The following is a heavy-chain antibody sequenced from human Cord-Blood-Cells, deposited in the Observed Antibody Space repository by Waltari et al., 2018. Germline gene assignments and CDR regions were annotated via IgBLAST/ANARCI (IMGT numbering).Heavy chain of an antibody. D-gene: IGHD3-3*01. CDR1: GFTFSSYS. CDR2: ISSSSTI. Sequence: EVQLVESGGGLVQPGGSLRLSCAASGFTFSSYSMNWVRQAPGKGLEWVSYISSSSTIYYADSVKGRFTISGDNAKNSLYLQMNSLRDEDTAVYYCARSVTIFGVVTPFDYWGQGTLVTVSS. J-gene: IGHJ4*02. V-gene: IGHV3-48*02. CDR3: ARSVTIFGVVTPFDY.